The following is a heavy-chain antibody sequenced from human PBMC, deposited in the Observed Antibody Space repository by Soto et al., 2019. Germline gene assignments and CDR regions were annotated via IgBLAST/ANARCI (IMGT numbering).Heavy chain of an antibody. V-gene: IGHV6-1*01. Sequence: SQTLSLTCAISGDSVSSNSAAWNWIRQSPSRGLEWLGRTYYRSKWYNDYAVSVKSRITINPDTSKNQFSLQLNSVTPEDTAVYYCARDQYYDILTGAKGGMDVWGQGTTVTVSS. CDR1: GDSVSSNSAA. D-gene: IGHD3-9*01. J-gene: IGHJ6*02. CDR3: ARDQYYDILTGAKGGMDV. CDR2: TYYRSKWYN.